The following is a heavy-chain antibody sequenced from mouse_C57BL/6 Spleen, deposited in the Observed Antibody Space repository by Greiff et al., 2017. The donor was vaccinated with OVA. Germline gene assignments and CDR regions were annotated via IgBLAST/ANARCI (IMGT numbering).Heavy chain of an antibody. V-gene: IGHV1-50*01. CDR1: GYTFTSYW. D-gene: IGHD2-1*01. CDR2: IDPSDSYT. J-gene: IGHJ3*01. Sequence: QVHVKQPGAELVKPGASVKLSCKASGYTFTSYWMQWVKQRPGQGLEWIGEIDPSDSYTNYNQKFKGKATLTVDTSSSTAYMQLSSLTSEDSAVYYCARGGNYWFAYWGQGTLVTVSA. CDR3: ARGGNYWFAY.